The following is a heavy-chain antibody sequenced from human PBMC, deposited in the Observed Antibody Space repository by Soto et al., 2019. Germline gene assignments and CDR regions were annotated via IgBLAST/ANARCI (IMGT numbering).Heavy chain of an antibody. V-gene: IGHV3-21*01. Sequence: PGGSLRLSCAASGFTFSSYSMNWVRQAPGKGLEWVSSISSSSSYIYYADSVKGRFTISRDNAKNSLYLQMNSLRAEDTAVYYCARVRSLSYGGTLGYWGQGTLVTVSS. J-gene: IGHJ4*02. CDR1: GFTFSSYS. D-gene: IGHD1-7*01. CDR2: ISSSSSYI. CDR3: ARVRSLSYGGTLGY.